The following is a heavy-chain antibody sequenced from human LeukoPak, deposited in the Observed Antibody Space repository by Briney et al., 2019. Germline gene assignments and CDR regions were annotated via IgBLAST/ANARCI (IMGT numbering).Heavy chain of an antibody. CDR1: GFTFGTFW. J-gene: IGHJ6*03. V-gene: IGHV3-7*01. CDR2: IKQGGSEK. D-gene: IGHD6-13*01. CDR3: ARGYSSSWHHYYYYMDV. Sequence: GGSLRLSCEASGFTFGTFWMSWVRQAPGKGLEWVANIKQGGSEKNYVDSVKGRFTIARDDAKNSLYLQMNSLRAEDTAVYFCARGYSSSWHHYYYYMDVWGKGTTVTVSS.